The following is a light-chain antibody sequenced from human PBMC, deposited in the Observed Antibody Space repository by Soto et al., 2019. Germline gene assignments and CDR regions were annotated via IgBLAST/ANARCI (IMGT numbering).Light chain of an antibody. CDR3: SSYTGAGTLGV. J-gene: IGLJ2*01. CDR1: SSDVGGYDY. Sequence: QSVLTQPASVSGSPGQSITISCTGSSSDVGGYDYVSWYQQHPGKAPKLMVYDVTVRPSGVSNRFSGSKSGNTASLTISGLQAEDEADYYCSSYTGAGTLGVFGGGTKVTVL. CDR2: DVT. V-gene: IGLV2-14*01.